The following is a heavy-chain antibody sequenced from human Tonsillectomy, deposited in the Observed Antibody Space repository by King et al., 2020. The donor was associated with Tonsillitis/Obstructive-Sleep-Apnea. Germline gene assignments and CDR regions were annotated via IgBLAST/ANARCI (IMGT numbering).Heavy chain of an antibody. J-gene: IGHJ3*02. D-gene: IGHD2/OR15-2a*01. Sequence: VQLQESGPGLVKPSETLSLTCTVSGGSISSYDWSWIRQPPGKGLEWIGYIYYSGSTNYNPSLKSRVTISVDTSKNQFSLKLSSVTAADTAVYYCARMEYSAGNAFDIWGQGTMVTVSS. CDR1: GGSISSYD. V-gene: IGHV4-59*01. CDR3: ARMEYSAGNAFDI. CDR2: IYYSGST.